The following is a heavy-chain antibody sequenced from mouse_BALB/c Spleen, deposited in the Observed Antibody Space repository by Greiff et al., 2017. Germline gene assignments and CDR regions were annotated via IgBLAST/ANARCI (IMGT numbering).Heavy chain of an antibody. CDR3: ARSYGNLYYFDY. J-gene: IGHJ2*01. CDR1: GFTFSSFG. CDR2: ISSGSSTI. D-gene: IGHD2-1*01. V-gene: IGHV5-17*02. Sequence: VQLKQSGGGLVQPGGSRKLSCAASGFTFSSFGMHWVRQAPEKGLEWVAYISSGSSTIYYADTVKGRFTISRDNPKNTLFLQMTSLRSEDTAMYYCARSYGNLYYFDYWGQGTTLTVSS.